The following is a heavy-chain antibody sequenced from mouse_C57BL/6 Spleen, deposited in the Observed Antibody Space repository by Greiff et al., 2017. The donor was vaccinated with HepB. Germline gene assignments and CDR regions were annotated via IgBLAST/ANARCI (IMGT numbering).Heavy chain of an antibody. CDR2: IDPSDSET. Sequence: QVQLQQPGAELVRPGSSMKLSCKASGYTFTSYWMHWVKQRPIQGLEWIGNIDPSDSETHYNQKFKDKATLTVDKSSSTAYMQLSSLTSEDSAVYYCARFPYGNYAMDYWGQGTSVTVSS. V-gene: IGHV1-52*01. D-gene: IGHD2-1*01. J-gene: IGHJ4*01. CDR3: ARFPYGNYAMDY. CDR1: GYTFTSYW.